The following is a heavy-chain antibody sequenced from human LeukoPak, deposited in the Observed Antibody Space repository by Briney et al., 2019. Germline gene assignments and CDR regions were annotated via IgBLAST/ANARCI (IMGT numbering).Heavy chain of an antibody. J-gene: IGHJ5*02. Sequence: ASVKVSCKASGYTFTGYYMHWVRQAPGQGLEWMGWINPNSGGTNYAQKFQGWVTMTRDTSISTAYMELRSLRYNDTAVYYCARVSIYGLGDAQLADPWGQGTLVTVSS. CDR3: ARVSIYGLGDAQLADP. D-gene: IGHD3-10*01. CDR2: INPNSGGT. V-gene: IGHV1-2*04. CDR1: GYTFTGYY.